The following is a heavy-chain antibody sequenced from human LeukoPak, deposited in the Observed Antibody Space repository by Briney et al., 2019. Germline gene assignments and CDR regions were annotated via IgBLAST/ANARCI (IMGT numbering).Heavy chain of an antibody. CDR2: ISYDGTNR. CDR3: ERARNGTLKY. V-gene: IGHV3-30*01. CDR1: GFTFSHYA. Sequence: GRSLRLSCAASGFTFSHYAMHWVRQAPGKGLEWVAVISYDGTNRYYADSVKGRFTISRDNSKNTLYLQMNSLRAEDTAVYYCERARNGTLKYWGQGTLGTVSS. D-gene: IGHD1-26*01. J-gene: IGHJ4*02.